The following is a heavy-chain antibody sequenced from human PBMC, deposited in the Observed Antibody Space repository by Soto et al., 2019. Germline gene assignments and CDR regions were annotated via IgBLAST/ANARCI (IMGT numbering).Heavy chain of an antibody. Sequence: QVQLVESGGGVVQPGRSLRLSCAASGFTFSSYGMHWVRQAPGKGLEWVAVISYDGSNKYYADSVKGRFTISRDNSKNTLYLQMNSLRAEDTAVYYCAKEPKPIVVVVAATPLFDYWGQGTLVTVSS. CDR3: AKEPKPIVVVVAATPLFDY. J-gene: IGHJ4*02. D-gene: IGHD2-15*01. CDR2: ISYDGSNK. CDR1: GFTFSSYG. V-gene: IGHV3-30*18.